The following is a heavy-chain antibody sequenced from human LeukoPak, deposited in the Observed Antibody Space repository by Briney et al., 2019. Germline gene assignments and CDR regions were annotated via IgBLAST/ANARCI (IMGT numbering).Heavy chain of an antibody. CDR2: TYYSGST. J-gene: IGHJ4*02. CDR3: ARLRFGEFDY. Sequence: SETLSLTCTVSGGSISSSSYYWGWIRQPPGKGLEWIGSTYYSGSTYYNPSLKSRVTISVDTSKNQFSLKLSSVTAADTAVYYCARLRFGEFDYWGQGTLVTVSS. CDR1: GGSISSSSYY. D-gene: IGHD3-10*01. V-gene: IGHV4-39*01.